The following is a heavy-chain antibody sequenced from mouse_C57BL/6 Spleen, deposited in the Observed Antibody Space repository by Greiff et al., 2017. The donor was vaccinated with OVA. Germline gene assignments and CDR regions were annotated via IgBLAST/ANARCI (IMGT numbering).Heavy chain of an antibody. CDR1: GYTFTSYW. CDR2: IDPSDSYT. Sequence: QVQLQQPGAELVKPGASVKLSCKASGYTFTSYWMQWVKQRPGQGLEWIGEIDPSDSYTNYNQKFKGKATLTVDTSSSTAYMQLSSLTSEDSAVYYCASKYYGSSPDYWGQGTTLTVSS. V-gene: IGHV1-50*01. J-gene: IGHJ2*01. CDR3: ASKYYGSSPDY. D-gene: IGHD1-1*01.